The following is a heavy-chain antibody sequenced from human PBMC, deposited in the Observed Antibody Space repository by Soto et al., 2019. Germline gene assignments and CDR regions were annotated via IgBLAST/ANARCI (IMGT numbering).Heavy chain of an antibody. D-gene: IGHD2-2*01. CDR2: IYYSGST. CDR1: GGSISSSSYY. Sequence: QLQLQESGPGLVKPSETLSLTCTVSGGSISSSSYYWGWIRQPPGKGLEWIGSIYYSGSTYYNPSLKSRVTISVDTSKNQFSLKLSSVTAADTAVYYCARQKGGRYCSSTSCYVGDDYWGQGTLVTVSS. V-gene: IGHV4-39*01. J-gene: IGHJ4*02. CDR3: ARQKGGRYCSSTSCYVGDDY.